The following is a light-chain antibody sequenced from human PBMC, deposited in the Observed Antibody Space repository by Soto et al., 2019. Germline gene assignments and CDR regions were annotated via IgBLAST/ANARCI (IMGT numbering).Light chain of an antibody. CDR3: QQYKRYSA. J-gene: IGKJ1*01. CDR2: DAS. Sequence: DIEMTQSPATLSASVGDRVTITCRASQSISCWLAWYQQKSGKAPKLLIYDASSLESGVPSRFSGRGSGTEFTLTISRLQPDDFATYYCQQYKRYSAFGQGTKVEV. CDR1: QSISCW. V-gene: IGKV1-5*01.